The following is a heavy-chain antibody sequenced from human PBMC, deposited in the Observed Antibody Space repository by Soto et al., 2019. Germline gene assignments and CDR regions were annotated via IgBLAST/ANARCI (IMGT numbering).Heavy chain of an antibody. CDR2: IYYSGST. J-gene: IGHJ4*02. CDR3: ARGGSYYGSGSYSGYYFDY. D-gene: IGHD3-10*01. CDR1: GGSISSGGYY. Sequence: QVQLQESGPGLVKPSQTLSLTCTVSGGSISSGGYYWSWIRQHPGKGLEWIGYIYYSGSTYYNPSXXGLVTISVDTXXNXSXXKLSSVTAADTAVYYCARGGSYYGSGSYSGYYFDYWGQGTLVTVSS. V-gene: IGHV4-31*01.